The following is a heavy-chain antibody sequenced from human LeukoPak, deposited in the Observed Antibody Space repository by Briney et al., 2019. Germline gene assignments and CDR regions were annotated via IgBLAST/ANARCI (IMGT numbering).Heavy chain of an antibody. J-gene: IGHJ4*02. CDR2: INPNSGGT. D-gene: IGHD2-2*01. CDR3: ARDPGYCSSTSCYRDY. Sequence: ASVKVSCKASGYTFTGYYMHWVRQAPGQGLEWMGRINPNSGGTNYAQKFQGRVTMTRDTSISTAYMELSRLRSDDTAVYYCARDPGYCSSTSCYRDYWGQGTLVTVSS. CDR1: GYTFTGYY. V-gene: IGHV1-2*06.